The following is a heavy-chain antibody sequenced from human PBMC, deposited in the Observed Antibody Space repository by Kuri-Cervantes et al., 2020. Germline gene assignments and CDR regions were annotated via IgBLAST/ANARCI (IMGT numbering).Heavy chain of an antibody. J-gene: IGHJ4*02. V-gene: IGHV3-13*01. CDR2: IGTAGDT. CDR1: GFTFSSYD. Sequence: GESLKISCAASGFTFSSYDMHWVRQATGKGLEWVSAIGTAGDTYYPGSVKGRFTISRDNSKNTLYLQMNSLRAEDTAVYYCAKGRGSGGGQGTLVTVSS. CDR3: AKGRGSG. D-gene: IGHD3-10*01.